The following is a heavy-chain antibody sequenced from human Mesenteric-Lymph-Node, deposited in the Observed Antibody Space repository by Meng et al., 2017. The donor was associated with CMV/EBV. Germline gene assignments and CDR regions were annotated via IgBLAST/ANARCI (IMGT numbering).Heavy chain of an antibody. D-gene: IGHD3-3*01. J-gene: IGHJ5*02. CDR2: INHSGST. CDR3: ARGRYDFWSGYPRFYNWFDP. Sequence: GSLRLSCAVYGGSFSGYYWSWIRQPPGKGLEWIGEINHSGSTNYNPSLKSRVTISVDTSKNQFSLKLSSVTAADTAVYYCARGRYDFWSGYPRFYNWFDPWGQGTLVTVSS. V-gene: IGHV4-34*01. CDR1: GGSFSGYY.